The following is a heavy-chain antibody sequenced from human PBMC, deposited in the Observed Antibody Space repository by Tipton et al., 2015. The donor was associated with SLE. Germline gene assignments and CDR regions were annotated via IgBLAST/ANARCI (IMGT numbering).Heavy chain of an antibody. J-gene: IGHJ3*02. Sequence: TLSLTCAVYGGSFSGYYWSWIRQPPGRGLEWIGEINHSGSTNYNPSHKSRVTLSVDTSKNQFSLKLNSVTAADTAVYYCARGGRAFDIWGQGTMVTVSS. V-gene: IGHV4-34*01. CDR2: INHSGST. CDR3: ARGGRAFDI. CDR1: GGSFSGYY.